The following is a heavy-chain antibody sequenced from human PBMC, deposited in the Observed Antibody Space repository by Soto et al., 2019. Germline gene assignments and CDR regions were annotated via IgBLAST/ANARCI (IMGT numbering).Heavy chain of an antibody. J-gene: IGHJ6*02. CDR1: GFTFTSSA. CDR2: IVVGSGNT. Sequence: SVKVSCKASGFTFTSSAVQWVRQARGQRLGWIGWIVVGSGNTNYAQKFQERVTITRDMSTSTAYMELSSLRSEDTAVYYCAAPFVSAMFSYYYYGRDVGGQGTTVTVPS. CDR3: AAPFVSAMFSYYYYGRDV. D-gene: IGHD5-18*01. V-gene: IGHV1-58*01.